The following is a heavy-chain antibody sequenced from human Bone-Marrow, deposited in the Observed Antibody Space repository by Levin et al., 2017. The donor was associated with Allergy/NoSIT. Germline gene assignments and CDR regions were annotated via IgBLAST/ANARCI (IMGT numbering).Heavy chain of an antibody. CDR2: IYYSGST. J-gene: IGHJ6*03. D-gene: IGHD6-13*01. CDR3: ARHDHRAAAGTDLFYYYDYYMDV. V-gene: IGHV4-59*08. CDR1: GGSISSYY. Sequence: SQTLSLTCTVSGGSISSYYWSWIRQPPGKGLEWIGYIYYSGSTNYNPSLKSRVTISVDTSKNQFSLKLSSVTAADTAVYYCARHDHRAAAGTDLFYYYDYYMDVWGKGTTVTVSS.